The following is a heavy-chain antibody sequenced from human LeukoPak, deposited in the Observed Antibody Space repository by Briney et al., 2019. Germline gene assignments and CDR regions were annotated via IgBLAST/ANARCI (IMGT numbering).Heavy chain of an antibody. D-gene: IGHD3-10*01. CDR2: IYYSGST. CDR1: GGSISSYY. V-gene: IGHV4-59*08. J-gene: IGHJ4*02. CDR3: ARGGFLLWFGEFPYYFDY. Sequence: TSETLSLTCTVSGGSISSYYWSWIRQPPGKGLEWIGYIYYSGSTNYNPSLKSRVTISVDTSKNQFSLKLSSVTAADTAVYYCARGGFLLWFGEFPYYFDYWGQGTLVTVSS.